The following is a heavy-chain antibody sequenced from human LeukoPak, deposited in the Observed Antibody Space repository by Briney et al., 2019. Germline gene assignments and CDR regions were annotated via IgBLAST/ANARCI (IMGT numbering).Heavy chain of an antibody. D-gene: IGHD5-24*01. CDR3: ARVLGDGYNYVY. CDR2: ISAYNGNT. V-gene: IGHV1-18*01. J-gene: IGHJ4*02. Sequence: GASVKVSCKASGYTSTSYAMNWVRQAPGQGLEWMGWISAYNGNTNYAQKLQGRVTMTTDTSTSTAYVELRSLRSDDTAVYYCARVLGDGYNYVYWGQGTLVTVSS. CDR1: GYTSTSYA.